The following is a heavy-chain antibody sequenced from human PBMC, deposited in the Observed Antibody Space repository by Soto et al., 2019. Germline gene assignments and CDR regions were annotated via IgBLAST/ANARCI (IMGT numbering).Heavy chain of an antibody. Sequence: PWESLQISCKGSGYSFTSYWIGWVCQMPGKGLEWMGIIYPGDSDTRYSPSFQGQVTISADKSISTAYLQWSSLKASDTAMYYCARISAVSSYCDYRYHQSVWRKGTTVIVSS. CDR3: ARISAVSSYCDYRYHQSV. J-gene: IGHJ6*04. D-gene: IGHD4-17*01. CDR2: IYPGDSDT. V-gene: IGHV5-51*01. CDR1: GYSFTSYW.